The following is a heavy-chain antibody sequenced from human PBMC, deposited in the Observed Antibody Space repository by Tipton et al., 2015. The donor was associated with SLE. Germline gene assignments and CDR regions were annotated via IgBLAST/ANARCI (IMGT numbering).Heavy chain of an antibody. J-gene: IGHJ4*02. Sequence: RSLRLSCAASGFTFSSYGMHWVRQAPGKGLEWVAFIWYDGSNKYYADSVKGRFIISRDNSKNTLYLQMNSLRAEDTAVYYCAKDPHDSSSWSPGGFDYWGQGTLVTVSS. CDR1: GFTFSSYG. V-gene: IGHV3-33*06. CDR3: AKDPHDSSSWSPGGFDY. CDR2: IWYDGSNK. D-gene: IGHD6-13*01.